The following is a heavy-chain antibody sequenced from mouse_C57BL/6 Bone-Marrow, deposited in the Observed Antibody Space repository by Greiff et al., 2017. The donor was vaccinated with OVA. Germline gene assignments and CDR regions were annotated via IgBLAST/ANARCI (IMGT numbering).Heavy chain of an antibody. Sequence: EVQRVESGGGLVQPGGSLSLSCAASGFTFTDYYMSWVRQPPGKALEWLGFIRNKANGYTTEYSASVKGRFTISRDNSQSILYLQMNALRAEDSATYYCARSYYSNYPWYFDVWGTGTTVTVSS. D-gene: IGHD2-5*01. CDR1: GFTFTDYY. CDR3: ARSYYSNYPWYFDV. J-gene: IGHJ1*03. V-gene: IGHV7-3*01. CDR2: IRNKANGYTT.